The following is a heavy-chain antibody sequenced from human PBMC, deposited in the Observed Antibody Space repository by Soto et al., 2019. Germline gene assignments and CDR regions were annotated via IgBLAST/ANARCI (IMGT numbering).Heavy chain of an antibody. J-gene: IGHJ4*02. CDR2: IYHSGST. CDR3: ASYDSSGYYYPTEEDY. D-gene: IGHD3-22*01. V-gene: IGHV4-30-2*01. CDR1: GGSISSGGYS. Sequence: SETLSLTCAVSGGSISSGGYSWSWIRQPPGKGLEWIGYIYHSGSTYYNPSLKSRVTISVDGSKNQFSLKLSSVTAADTAVYYCASYDSSGYYYPTEEDYWGQGTLVTVSS.